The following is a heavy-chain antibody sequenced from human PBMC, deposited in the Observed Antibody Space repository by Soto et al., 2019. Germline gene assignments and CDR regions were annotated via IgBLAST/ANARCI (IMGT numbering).Heavy chain of an antibody. V-gene: IGHV1-46*01. CDR3: ARKAAAGYFDY. Sequence: QVQLVQSGAEVKKPGASVKVSCKASGYTFTSYYMHWVRQAPGQGLEWMGIINPSGGSTSYAQKFRGRVTMTRDTSTSTVYMELSSLRSEDTAVYYCARKAAAGYFDYWGQGTLVTVSS. CDR1: GYTFTSYY. CDR2: INPSGGST. D-gene: IGHD6-13*01. J-gene: IGHJ4*02.